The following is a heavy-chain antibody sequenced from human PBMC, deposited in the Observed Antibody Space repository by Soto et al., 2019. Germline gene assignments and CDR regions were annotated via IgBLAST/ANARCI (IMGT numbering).Heavy chain of an antibody. Sequence: GGSLRLSCAASGFTFSSYEMNWDRQAPGKGLEWVSYISSSGSTIYYADSVKGRFTISRDNAKNSLYLQMNSLRAEATAVYYCALLPDSELGHCTNGVCRDYYYYCGMDVWGQGTTVTVS. CDR1: GFTFSSYE. CDR2: ISSSGSTI. D-gene: IGHD2-8*01. J-gene: IGHJ6*02. V-gene: IGHV3-48*03. CDR3: ALLPDSELGHCTNGVCRDYYYYCGMDV.